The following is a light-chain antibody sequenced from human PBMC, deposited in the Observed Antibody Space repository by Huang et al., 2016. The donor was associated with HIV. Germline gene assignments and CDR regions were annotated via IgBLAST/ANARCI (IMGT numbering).Light chain of an antibody. CDR1: QGVSSY. CDR3: QQPGT. Sequence: IQLTQSPSSLPASVGDRVTITCRASQGVSSYLAWYQKKPGKAPKLLIYAASTLQSGVPSRFSGSGSGTDFTLTISSLQPEDFATYYCQQPGTFGPGTKVDIK. V-gene: IGKV1-9*01. J-gene: IGKJ3*01. CDR2: AAS.